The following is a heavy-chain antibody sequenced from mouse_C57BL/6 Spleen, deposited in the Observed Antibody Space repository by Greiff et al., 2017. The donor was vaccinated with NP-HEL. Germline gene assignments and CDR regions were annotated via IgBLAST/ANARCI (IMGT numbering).Heavy chain of an antibody. V-gene: IGHV1-69*01. CDR2: IDPSDSYT. J-gene: IGHJ1*03. D-gene: IGHD2-3*01. CDR3: AGSRSMGYNGYWYFDV. Sequence: VQLQQPGAELVMPGASVKLSCKASGYTFTSYWMHWVKQRPGQGLEWIGEIDPSDSYTNYNQKFKGKSTLTVDKSSSTAYMQLSSLTSEDSAVYYCAGSRSMGYNGYWYFDVWGTGTTVTVSS. CDR1: GYTFTSYW.